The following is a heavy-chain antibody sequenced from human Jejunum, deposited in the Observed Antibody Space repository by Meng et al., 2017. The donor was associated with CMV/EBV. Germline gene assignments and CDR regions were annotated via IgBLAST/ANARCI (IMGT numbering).Heavy chain of an antibody. D-gene: IGHD2-21*01. CDR2: IYYSGST. CDR3: AREFSTYLFDP. J-gene: IGHJ5*02. CDR1: GGSISSSSYY. Sequence: CTVSGGSISSSSYYWGWIRQPPGKGLEWIGSIYYSGSTYYNPSLKSRVTISVDTSKNQFSLKLSSVTAADTAVYYCAREFSTYLFDPWGQGTLVTVSS. V-gene: IGHV4-39*07.